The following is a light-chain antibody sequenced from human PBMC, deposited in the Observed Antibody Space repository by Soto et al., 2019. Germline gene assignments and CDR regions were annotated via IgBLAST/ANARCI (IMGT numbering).Light chain of an antibody. CDR1: GSNIGRNY. V-gene: IGLV1-47*01. CDR2: RNS. CDR3: ATWDDSLSGHVV. J-gene: IGLJ2*01. Sequence: HSVLTQPPSASETPGQRVTISCSGSGSNIGRNYVSWYQQVPGTAPKLVILRNSRRASGVLDRFSGSKSGTSASLAISGLRSEDEADYYCATWDDSLSGHVVFGGGTKLTVL.